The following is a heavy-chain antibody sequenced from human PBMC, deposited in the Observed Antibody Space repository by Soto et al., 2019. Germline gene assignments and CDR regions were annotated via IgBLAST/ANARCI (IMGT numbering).Heavy chain of an antibody. V-gene: IGHV3-7*01. CDR2: IKQDGSEK. CDR3: ASEGIYSGPSYDWCLDI. CDR1: GFTISGSW. Sequence: GGSLRLSCAASGFTISGSWMRWVRQAPGEGLQWVANIKQDGSEKYYVDSVKGRFTISRDNAKNSLYLQMNSLRAEDTAIYYCASEGIYSGPSYDWCLDIWGRGTLVTVSS. D-gene: IGHD1-26*01. J-gene: IGHJ2*01.